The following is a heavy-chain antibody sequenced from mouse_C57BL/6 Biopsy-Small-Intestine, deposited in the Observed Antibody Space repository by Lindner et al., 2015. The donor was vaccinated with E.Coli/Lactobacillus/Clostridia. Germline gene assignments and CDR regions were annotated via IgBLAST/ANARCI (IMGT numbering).Heavy chain of an antibody. V-gene: IGHV1-19*01. J-gene: IGHJ2*01. CDR3: AKEDDFSRAPRSYYFDS. CDR1: ASTFTACY. D-gene: IGHD2-4*01. CDR2: INPNTGGT. Sequence: SVKVSCKTSASTFTACYIHWVRQAPGQGLEWMGWINPNTGGTNSAQNFLGRVTLTRDTSSSTAYMELNSLRSDDSAVYYCAKEDDFSRAPRSYYFDSWGQGTLVTVSS.